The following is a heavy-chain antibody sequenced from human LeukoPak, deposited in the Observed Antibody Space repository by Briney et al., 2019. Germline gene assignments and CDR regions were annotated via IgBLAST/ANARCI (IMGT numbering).Heavy chain of an antibody. CDR2: INHSGST. CDR1: GGSFSGYY. CDR3: ARGSAYYYDSSGYSYYFDC. V-gene: IGHV4-34*01. J-gene: IGHJ4*02. D-gene: IGHD3-22*01. Sequence: SETLSLTCAVYGGSFSGYYWSWIRQPPGKGLEWIGEINHSGSTNYNPSLKSRVTISVDTSKNQFSLKLSSVTAADTAVYYCARGSAYYYDSSGYSYYFDCWGQGTLVTVSS.